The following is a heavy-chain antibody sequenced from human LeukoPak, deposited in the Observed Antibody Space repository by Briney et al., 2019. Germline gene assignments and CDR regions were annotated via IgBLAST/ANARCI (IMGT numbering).Heavy chain of an antibody. J-gene: IGHJ6*02. D-gene: IGHD2-15*01. V-gene: IGHV3-30*18. CDR3: AKSQDGIYYYYYGMDV. CDR1: GFTFSSYG. CDR2: ISYDGSNK. Sequence: GGSLRLSCAASGFTFSSYGVHWVRQAPGKGLEWVAVISYDGSNKYYADSVKGRFTISRDNSKNTLYLQMNSLRAEDTAVYYCAKSQDGIYYYYYGMDVWGQGTTVTVSS.